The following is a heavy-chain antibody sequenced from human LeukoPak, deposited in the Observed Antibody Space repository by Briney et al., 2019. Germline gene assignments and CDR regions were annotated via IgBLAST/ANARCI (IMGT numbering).Heavy chain of an antibody. Sequence: SETLSLTCAVAGGSISSSCYYWVWIRQPPGKGLEWITSIYYSGTTYYNPSLKSRVTISADTSKTQYSLTLSSVTAADTAVYYHTSRGWIVGLVDYWGQGTLVTVSS. V-gene: IGHV4-39*01. CDR2: IYYSGTT. J-gene: IGHJ4*02. CDR1: GGSISSSCYY. CDR3: TSRGWIVGLVDY. D-gene: IGHD3-22*01.